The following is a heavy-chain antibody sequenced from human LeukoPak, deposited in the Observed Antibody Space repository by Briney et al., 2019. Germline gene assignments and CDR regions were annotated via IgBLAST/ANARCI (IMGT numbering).Heavy chain of an antibody. Sequence: SETLSLTCTVSGGSISSSSYYWGWIRQPPGKGLEWIVSIYYSGSTYYNPSLKSRVTISVDTSKNQFSLKLSSVTAADTAVYYCARDGSGNWGQGTLVTVSS. CDR2: IYYSGST. J-gene: IGHJ4*02. CDR3: ARDGSGN. V-gene: IGHV4-39*07. CDR1: GGSISSSSYY.